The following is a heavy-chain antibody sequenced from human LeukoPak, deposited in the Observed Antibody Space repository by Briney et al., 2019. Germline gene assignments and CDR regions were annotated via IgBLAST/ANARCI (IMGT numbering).Heavy chain of an antibody. J-gene: IGHJ4*02. D-gene: IGHD1-14*01. Sequence: PGGSLRPSCAASGFTFSSYAMSWVRQAPGKGLVWVSRINSDGSTTSYADSVMGRFTISRDNAKNTLYLQLNSLRAEDTAVYYCVREPQAEYYFDYWGQGTLVTVSS. CDR1: GFTFSSYA. CDR3: VREPQAEYYFDY. CDR2: INSDGSTT. V-gene: IGHV3-74*01.